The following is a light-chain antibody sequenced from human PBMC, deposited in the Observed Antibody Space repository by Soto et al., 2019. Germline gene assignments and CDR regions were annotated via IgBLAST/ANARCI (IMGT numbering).Light chain of an antibody. CDR1: QSISSW. CDR2: KAS. CDR3: KQYGSYAHT. V-gene: IGKV1-5*03. Sequence: DIQMTQSPSTLSASVGDRVTISCRASQSISSWFAWYQQKPGTAPKLLIYKASSLGSGVPSRFSGSGSGADFTLTLSCLEPDDFAAACCKQYGSYAHTCGGGPKVEIK. J-gene: IGKJ4*01.